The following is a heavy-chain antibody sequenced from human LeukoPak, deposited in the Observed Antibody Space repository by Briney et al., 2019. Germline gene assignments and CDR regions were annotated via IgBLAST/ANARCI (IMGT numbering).Heavy chain of an antibody. CDR3: ARVSSSDAFDI. D-gene: IGHD6-6*01. Sequence: ASVKVSCKASGYTLTNYAIHWVRQAPGQRLEWMGWINPNSGGTNYAQKFQGRVTMTRDTSISTAYMELSRLRSDDTAVYYCARVSSSDAFDIWGQGTMVTVSS. V-gene: IGHV1-2*02. J-gene: IGHJ3*02. CDR1: GYTLTNYA. CDR2: INPNSGGT.